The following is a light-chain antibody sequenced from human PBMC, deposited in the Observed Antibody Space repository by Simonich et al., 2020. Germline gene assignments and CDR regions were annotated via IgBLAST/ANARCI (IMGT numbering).Light chain of an antibody. CDR2: EGS. V-gene: IGLV2-23*01. Sequence: QSALTQPASVSGSPGQSITISCTGTNSDVGGYNLVSWYQQHPGQAPKLMIYEGSKRPSGVSNRCSGSKSGNTASLTISGLQAEDEADYYCCSYAGSSTLVFGGGTKLTVL. J-gene: IGLJ2*01. CDR1: NSDVGGYNL. CDR3: CSYAGSSTLV.